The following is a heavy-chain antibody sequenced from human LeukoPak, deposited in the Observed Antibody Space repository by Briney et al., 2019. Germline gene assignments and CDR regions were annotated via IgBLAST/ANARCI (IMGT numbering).Heavy chain of an antibody. J-gene: IGHJ5*02. CDR1: GSIFTSYW. CDR3: ARRTYYYDSSGYRVGRWFDP. D-gene: IGHD3-22*01. V-gene: IGHV5-51*01. CDR2: IYPGDSDT. Sequence: GESLQISCQGSGSIFTSYWIGWVRQLPGKGLEWMGIIYPGDSDTRYSPSFQGQVTISADKSISTAYLQWSSLKASDTAMYYCARRTYYYDSSGYRVGRWFDPWGQGTLVTVSS.